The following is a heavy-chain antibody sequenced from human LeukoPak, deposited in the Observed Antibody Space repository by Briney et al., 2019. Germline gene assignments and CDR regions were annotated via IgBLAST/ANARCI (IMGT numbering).Heavy chain of an antibody. J-gene: IGHJ4*02. CDR2: INPSGGST. CDR1: GYTFTSYY. Sequence: ASVKVSCKASGYTFTSYYMHWVRQAPGQGLEWMGIINPSGGSTSYAQKFQGRVTMTRDTSTSTVYMELSSLRSEDTAVYYCARDRGYYGSASHFDYWGQGTLVIVSS. V-gene: IGHV1-46*01. CDR3: ARDRGYYGSASHFDY. D-gene: IGHD3-10*01.